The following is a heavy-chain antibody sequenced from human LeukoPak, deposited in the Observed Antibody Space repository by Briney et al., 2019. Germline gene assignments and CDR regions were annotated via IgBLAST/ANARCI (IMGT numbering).Heavy chain of an antibody. CDR1: GGTFSSYA. D-gene: IGHD6-13*01. CDR2: IIPIFGTA. V-gene: IGHV1-69*05. Sequence: ASAKVSCKASGGTFSSYAISWVRQAPGQGLEWMGGIIPIFGTANYAQKFQGRVTITTDESTSTAYMELSSLRSEDTAVDYCALGIAACYYYMDVWGKGTTVTVSS. J-gene: IGHJ6*03. CDR3: ALGIAACYYYMDV.